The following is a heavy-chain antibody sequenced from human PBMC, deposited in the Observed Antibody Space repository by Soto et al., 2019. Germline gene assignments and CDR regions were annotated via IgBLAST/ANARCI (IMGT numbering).Heavy chain of an antibody. D-gene: IGHD3-3*01. CDR3: TTGQRPIRFLEWLSRYYFDF. V-gene: IGHV1-24*01. Sequence: ASVKVSCTASGGTFSSYAISWVRQAPGQGLEWMGGFDPEDGETVYAQKFQGRVTMTEDTSTDTAYMELSSLRSEDTAVYYCTTGQRPIRFLEWLSRYYFDFWGQGTLVTVSS. CDR1: GGTFSSYA. J-gene: IGHJ4*02. CDR2: FDPEDGET.